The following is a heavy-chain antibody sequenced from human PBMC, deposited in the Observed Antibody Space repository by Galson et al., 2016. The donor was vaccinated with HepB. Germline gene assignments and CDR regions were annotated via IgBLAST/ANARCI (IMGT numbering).Heavy chain of an antibody. CDR2: ISYDGSDK. D-gene: IGHD1-1*01. J-gene: IGHJ6*02. CDR1: GFTFSSYG. V-gene: IGHV3-30*18. CDR3: AKDVWRGSGTDYYGMDV. Sequence: LRLSCAAYGFTFSSYGMHWVRQAPGKGLEWVAVISYDGSDKYYADSVKGRFTISRDNSKNTLYLQMSSLRAEDTAVYYCAKDVWRGSGTDYYGMDVWGQGTTVTVSS.